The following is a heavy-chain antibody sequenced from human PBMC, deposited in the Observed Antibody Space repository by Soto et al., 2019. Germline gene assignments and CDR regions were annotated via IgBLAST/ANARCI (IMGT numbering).Heavy chain of an antibody. CDR3: ARELDGSGSGAAFDI. V-gene: IGHV1-18*01. CDR2: ISAYNGNT. CDR1: GYTFTSYG. D-gene: IGHD3-10*01. J-gene: IGHJ3*02. Sequence: ASVKVSCKASGYTFTSYGISWVRQAPGQGLEWMGWISAYNGNTNYAQKLQGRVTMTTDTSTSTAYMELRSLRSDDTAVYYCARELDGSGSGAAFDIWGQGTMVTVSS.